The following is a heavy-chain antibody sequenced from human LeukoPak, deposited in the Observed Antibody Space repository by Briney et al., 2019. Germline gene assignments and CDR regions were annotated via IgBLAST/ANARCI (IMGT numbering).Heavy chain of an antibody. CDR3: ASASSHRIAAGGDY. V-gene: IGHV3-74*01. Sequence: PGGSLRLSCAASGFTFSNYWMHWVRQAPGKGLVWVSRINSDGSSRNYADSVKGRFTISRDNAKNTLHLQMYSLRAEDTAVYYCASASSHRIAAGGDYWGQGTLVTVSS. D-gene: IGHD6-13*01. CDR1: GFTFSNYW. CDR2: INSDGSSR. J-gene: IGHJ4*02.